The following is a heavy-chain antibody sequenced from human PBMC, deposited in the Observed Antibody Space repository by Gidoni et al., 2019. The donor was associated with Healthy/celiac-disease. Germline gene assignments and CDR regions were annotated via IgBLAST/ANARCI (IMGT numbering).Heavy chain of an antibody. J-gene: IGHJ6*02. CDR2: ISSSSSYT. CDR1: GFPFSDYY. D-gene: IGHD4-17*01. CDR3: ARDRAPDYGDYYYYYGMDV. V-gene: IGHV3-11*05. Sequence: QVQLVESGGGLVKPGGSLRLSCAASGFPFSDYYMSWIRQAPGKGLEWVSYISSSSSYTNYADSVKGRFTISRDNAKNSLYLQMNSLRAEDTAVYYCARDRAPDYGDYYYYYGMDVWGQGTTVTVSS.